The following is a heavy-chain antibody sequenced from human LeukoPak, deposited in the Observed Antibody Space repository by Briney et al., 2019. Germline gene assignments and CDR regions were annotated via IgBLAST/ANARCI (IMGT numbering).Heavy chain of an antibody. CDR1: GGSISTYY. D-gene: IGHD3-16*02. Sequence: SETLSLTCTVSGGSISTYYWSWIRQPPGKRLEWIGYTFHSGSTNYNPSLRGRVTISVDTSKNQFSLKLSSVTAADTAVYYCARDSPYVWGSYRPFDYWGQGTLVTVSS. CDR2: TFHSGST. J-gene: IGHJ4*02. V-gene: IGHV4-59*01. CDR3: ARDSPYVWGSYRPFDY.